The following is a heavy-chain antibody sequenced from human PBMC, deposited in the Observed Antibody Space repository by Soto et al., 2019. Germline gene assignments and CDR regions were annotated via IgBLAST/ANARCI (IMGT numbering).Heavy chain of an antibody. D-gene: IGHD2-2*02. CDR2: ISYGGSNK. Sequence: GGSLRLSCAASGFTFSSCAMHWVRQAPGKGLEWVAVISYGGSNKYYADSVKGRFTISRDNSKNTLYLQMNSLRAEDTAVYYCARELGYCSSTSCYTGMAFDYWGQGTLVTVSS. V-gene: IGHV3-30-3*01. CDR1: GFTFSSCA. CDR3: ARELGYCSSTSCYTGMAFDY. J-gene: IGHJ4*02.